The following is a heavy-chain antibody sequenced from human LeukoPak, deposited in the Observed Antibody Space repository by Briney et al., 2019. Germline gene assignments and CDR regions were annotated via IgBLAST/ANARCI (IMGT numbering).Heavy chain of an antibody. CDR3: ARASGDIVETATMGSY. D-gene: IGHD5-18*01. CDR2: ISSSSSSI. CDR1: GFTFSSYS. V-gene: IGHV3-21*01. J-gene: IGHJ4*02. Sequence: PGGSLRLSFAASGFTFSSYSMNWVRQAPGKGLEWVSSISSSSSSIYYADSVKGRFTISRDNAKNSLYLQMNSLRAEDTAVYYCARASGDIVETATMGSYWGQGTLVTVSS.